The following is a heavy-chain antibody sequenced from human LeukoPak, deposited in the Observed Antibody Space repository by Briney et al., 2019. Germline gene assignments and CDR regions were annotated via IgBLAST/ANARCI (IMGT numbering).Heavy chain of an antibody. CDR1: RGSISSSSYY. Sequence: PSETLSLACTVSRGSISSSSYYWGWIRQPPGKGLEWIGYIFNSGHSNYNPSLKSRVTISVDSSKTQFSLRLSSVTAADTAAYYCARAPYYTGYYLPRYFDYWGQGTLVTASS. V-gene: IGHV4-61*05. CDR2: IFNSGHS. D-gene: IGHD3-9*01. J-gene: IGHJ4*02. CDR3: ARAPYYTGYYLPRYFDY.